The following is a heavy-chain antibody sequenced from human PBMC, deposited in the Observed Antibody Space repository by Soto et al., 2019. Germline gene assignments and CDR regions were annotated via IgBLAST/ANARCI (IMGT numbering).Heavy chain of an antibody. CDR3: ARDRSSSSIGIDAFDI. CDR1: GFTFSSYG. V-gene: IGHV3-33*01. Sequence: GGSLRLSCAASGFTFSSYGMHWVRQAPGKGLEWVAVMWYDGSNKYYADSVKGRFTISRDNSKNTLYLQMNSLRAEDTAVYYCARDRSSSSIGIDAFDIWGQGTMVTVSS. CDR2: MWYDGSNK. J-gene: IGHJ3*02. D-gene: IGHD6-13*01.